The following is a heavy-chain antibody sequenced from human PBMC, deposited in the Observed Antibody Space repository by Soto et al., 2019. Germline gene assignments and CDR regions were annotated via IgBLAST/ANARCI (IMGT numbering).Heavy chain of an antibody. V-gene: IGHV3-43*01. J-gene: IGHJ4*02. CDR1: GFTFDDYT. CDR3: AKGYTVTLPIGYFDY. D-gene: IGHD4-4*01. CDR2: ISWDGGST. Sequence: EVQLVESGGVVVQPGGSLRLSCAASGFTFDDYTMHWVRQAPGKGLEWVSLISWDGGSTYYADSVKGRFTISRDNSKNSLYLQMNSLRTEDTALYYCAKGYTVTLPIGYFDYWGQGTLVTVSS.